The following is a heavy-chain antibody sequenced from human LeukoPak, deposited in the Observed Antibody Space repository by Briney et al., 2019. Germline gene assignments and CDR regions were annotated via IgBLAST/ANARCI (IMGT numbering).Heavy chain of an antibody. D-gene: IGHD1-26*01. Sequence: GASVKVSCKASGYTFTSYAIHWVRQAPGQMLEWMGWLSAGNGNTKYSQNFQGRVTFISNTSATTAFMELSSLRSEDAAVYYCARDSGSGNNDYWGQGTLVTVSS. CDR3: ARDSGSGNNDY. V-gene: IGHV1-3*01. CDR1: GYTFTSYA. J-gene: IGHJ4*02. CDR2: LSAGNGNT.